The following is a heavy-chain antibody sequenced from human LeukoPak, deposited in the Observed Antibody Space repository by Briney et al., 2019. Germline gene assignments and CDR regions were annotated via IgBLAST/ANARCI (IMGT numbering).Heavy chain of an antibody. CDR1: RYTFVATS. CDR3: PGDPGSGRYSYWYFDL. D-gene: IGHD3-10*01. CDR2: INWSGVST. V-gene: IGHV3-20*03. Sequence: GGSLRLSSAAPRYTFVATSMSSVCQAPGKGLEWVSDINWSGVSTGYADSVKGRFTISRDNAKNSLYLQMNRLRVEDTASYYGPGDPGSGRYSYWYFDLWGRGTLVTVSS. J-gene: IGHJ2*01.